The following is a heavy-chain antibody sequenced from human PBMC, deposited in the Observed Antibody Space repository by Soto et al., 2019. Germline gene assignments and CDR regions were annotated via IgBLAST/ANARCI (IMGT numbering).Heavy chain of an antibody. D-gene: IGHD2-8*02. CDR1: GGTFSSYA. CDR3: ASTIIPLRQYTGFGP. V-gene: IGHV1-69*12. Sequence: QVQLVQSGAEVKKPGSSVKVSCKASGGTFSSYAISWVRQAPGQGLEWMGGIIPIFGTANYAQKFQGRVTITADESTSTADMELSSLRSEDTAVYYCASTIIPLRQYTGFGPWGQGTLVTVSS. J-gene: IGHJ5*02. CDR2: IIPIFGTA.